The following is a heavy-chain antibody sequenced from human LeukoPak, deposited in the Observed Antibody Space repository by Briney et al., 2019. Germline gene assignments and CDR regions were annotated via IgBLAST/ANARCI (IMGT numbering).Heavy chain of an antibody. CDR3: AGSEINDYMRF. J-gene: IGHJ4*02. D-gene: IGHD4-11*01. Sequence: SETLSLTCTVSGYSIANGYQWAWIRQPPGKRLEWIGSIYQSGSTYDNLSLKSRLTVSVDTSKNQFSLKMRAVTAADTAIYYCAGSEINDYMRFWGQGILVTVSS. CDR2: IYQSGST. CDR1: GYSIANGYQ. V-gene: IGHV4-38-2*02.